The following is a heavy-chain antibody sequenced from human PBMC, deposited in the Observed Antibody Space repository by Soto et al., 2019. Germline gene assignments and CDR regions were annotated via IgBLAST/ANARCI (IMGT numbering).Heavy chain of an antibody. D-gene: IGHD5-12*01. J-gene: IGHJ4*02. Sequence: QVQLVQSGAEVKKPGSSVKVSCKASGGTLSSYAISWVRQAPGQGLEWMGGIIPIFGTANYAQKFQGRVTITADESTGTAYMELSRLRSEDTAVYYCAQGGDGYNLGYFDYWGQGTLVTVSS. CDR1: GGTLSSYA. CDR3: AQGGDGYNLGYFDY. V-gene: IGHV1-69*01. CDR2: IIPIFGTA.